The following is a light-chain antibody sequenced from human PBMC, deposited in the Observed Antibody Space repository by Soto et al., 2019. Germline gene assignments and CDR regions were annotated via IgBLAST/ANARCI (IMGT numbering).Light chain of an antibody. V-gene: IGKV3-20*01. CDR2: GTS. CDR3: QQCGSLPGT. J-gene: IGKJ1*01. Sequence: ETVLTQSPGTVSLSPGERATLSCRASQSVNGNYLAWYQQKPGQAPRLLIYGTSSRATGIPDRFSGSGSGTDFTLTIRRMETEAFAVYYCQQCGSLPGTFGQGTKVDIK. CDR1: QSVNGNY.